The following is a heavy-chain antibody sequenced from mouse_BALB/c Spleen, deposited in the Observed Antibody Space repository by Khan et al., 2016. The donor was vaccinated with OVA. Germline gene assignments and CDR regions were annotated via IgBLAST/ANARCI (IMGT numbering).Heavy chain of an antibody. CDR1: GYSFTSYY. CDR2: IDPFNGGT. CDR3: ARGAFGY. J-gene: IGHJ3*01. V-gene: IGHV1S135*01. Sequence: VQLKESGPELMKPGASVNISCKASGYSFTSYYIHWVKQSHGKSLEWIGYIDPFNGGTDYNQKFKGKATWTVDKSSSTAYMHLSSLTSEDSAVYCGARGAFGYWGQGTLVTVSA.